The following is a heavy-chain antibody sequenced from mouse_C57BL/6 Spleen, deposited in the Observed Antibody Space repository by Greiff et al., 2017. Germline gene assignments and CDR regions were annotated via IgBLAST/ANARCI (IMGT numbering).Heavy chain of an antibody. D-gene: IGHD2-3*01. CDR2: IDPSDSYT. Sequence: QVQLQQSGAELVKPGASVKLSCKASGYTFTSYWMQWVKQRPGQGLEWIGEIDPSDSYTNYNQKFKGKATLTVDTSSSTAYMQLSSLTSEDSAVYYCARGDGYYGYFDYWGQGTTLTVS. CDR1: GYTFTSYW. J-gene: IGHJ2*01. V-gene: IGHV1-50*01. CDR3: ARGDGYYGYFDY.